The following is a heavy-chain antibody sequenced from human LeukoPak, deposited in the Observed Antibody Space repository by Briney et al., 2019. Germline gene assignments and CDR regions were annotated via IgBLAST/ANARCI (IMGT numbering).Heavy chain of an antibody. CDR3: ARGSLLDI. V-gene: IGHV4-34*01. CDR1: GGPFSGYY. CDR2: INHSGST. J-gene: IGHJ3*02. Sequence: SETLSLTCAVYGGPFSGYYWSWIRQPPGKGLEWIGEINHSGSTNYNPSLKSRVTISVNTSKNQFSLKLSSVTAADTAVYYCARGSLLDIWGQGTMVTVSS.